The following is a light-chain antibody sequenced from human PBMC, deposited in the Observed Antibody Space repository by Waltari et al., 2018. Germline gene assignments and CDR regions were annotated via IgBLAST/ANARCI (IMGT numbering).Light chain of an antibody. J-gene: IGKJ5*01. CDR2: GAS. CDR1: QSVSSSY. Sequence: DIVLTQSPGTLSLSPGESATLSSRASQSVSSSYLAWYQQKPGQAPRLLIYGASSRATGIPDRFSGSGSGTDFTLTISRLEPEDFAVYYCQQYGSSPLITFGQGTRLEIK. CDR3: QQYGSSPLIT. V-gene: IGKV3-20*01.